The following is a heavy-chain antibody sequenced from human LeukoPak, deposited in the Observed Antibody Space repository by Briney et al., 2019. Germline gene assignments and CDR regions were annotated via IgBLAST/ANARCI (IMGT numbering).Heavy chain of an antibody. J-gene: IGHJ6*03. D-gene: IGHD2-15*01. CDR3: ARVLRYCSGGNCYSGGLGYMDV. Sequence: GGSLRLSCAASGFTFDDYGMSWVRQAPGKGLEWVSGINWNSGSTGYADSVKGRFTVSRDNAKNSLFLQMNSLRAEDTAVYYCARVLRYCSGGNCYSGGLGYMDVWGKGTTVTISS. CDR2: INWNSGST. CDR1: GFTFDDYG. V-gene: IGHV3-20*04.